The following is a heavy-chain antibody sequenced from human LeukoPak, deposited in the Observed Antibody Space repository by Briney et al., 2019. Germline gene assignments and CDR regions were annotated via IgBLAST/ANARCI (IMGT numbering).Heavy chain of an antibody. CDR1: GFTFSSYA. V-gene: IGHV3-23*01. CDR2: ISGSGGST. J-gene: IGHJ3*02. Sequence: PGRSLRLSCAASGFTFSSYAMSWVRQAPGKGLEWVSAISGSGGSTYYADSVKGRFTISRDNSKNTLYLQMNSLRAEDTAVYYCAKDIVVVPAAPDAFDIWGQGTMVTVSS. CDR3: AKDIVVVPAAPDAFDI. D-gene: IGHD2-2*01.